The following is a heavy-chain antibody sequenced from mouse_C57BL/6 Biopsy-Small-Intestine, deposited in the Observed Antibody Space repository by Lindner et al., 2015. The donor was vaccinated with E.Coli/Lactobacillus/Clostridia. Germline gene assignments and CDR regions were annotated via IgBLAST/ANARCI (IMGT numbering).Heavy chain of an antibody. D-gene: IGHD2-2*01. J-gene: IGHJ4*01. CDR2: IIPSVGTP. CDR1: RDTFNVYT. CDR3: ARRAPRGMSYGYPPFDA. V-gene: IGHV1S126*01. Sequence: SVKVSCKASRDTFNVYTFTWVRQAPGQGLEWMGGIIPSVGTPTYAQKFEDRVTITADEITSTVYMELKSLRPEDTAVIYCARRAPRGMSYGYPPFDAWGQGTLVTVSS.